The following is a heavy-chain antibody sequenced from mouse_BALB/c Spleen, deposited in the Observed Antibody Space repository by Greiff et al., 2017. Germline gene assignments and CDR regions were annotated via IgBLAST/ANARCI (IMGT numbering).Heavy chain of an antibody. CDR2: ISSGGGST. CDR1: GFAFSSYD. V-gene: IGHV5-12-1*01. CDR3: ARLGGYFYYFDY. D-gene: IGHD2-3*01. Sequence: EVMLVESGGGLVKPGGSLKLSCAASGFAFSSYDMSWVRQTPEKRLEWVAYISSGGGSTYYPDTVKGRFTISRDNAKNTLYLQMSSLKSEDTAMYYCARLGGYFYYFDYWGQGTTLTVSS. J-gene: IGHJ2*01.